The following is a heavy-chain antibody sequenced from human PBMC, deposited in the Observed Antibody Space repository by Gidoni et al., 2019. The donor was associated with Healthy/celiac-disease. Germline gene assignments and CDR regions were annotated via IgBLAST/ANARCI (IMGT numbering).Heavy chain of an antibody. V-gene: IGHV3-30-3*01. J-gene: IGHJ4*02. CDR1: GFTFSSYA. D-gene: IGHD6-19*01. CDR2: ISYDGSNK. Sequence: QVQLVESGGGVVQPGRSLRLSCAASGFTFSSYAMHWVRQAPGKGLEWVAVISYDGSNKYYADSVKGRFTISRDNSKNTLYLQMNSLRAEDTAVYYCAREKIAVAYMGYWGQGTLVTVSS. CDR3: AREKIAVAYMGY.